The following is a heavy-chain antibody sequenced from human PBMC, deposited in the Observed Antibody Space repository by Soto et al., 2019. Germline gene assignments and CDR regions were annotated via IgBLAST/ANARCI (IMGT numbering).Heavy chain of an antibody. J-gene: IGHJ3*02. Sequence: GASVKVSCKASGYTFTSYAMHWVRQAPGQRLEWMGWINAGNGNTKYSQKFQGRVTITRDTSASTAYMELSSLRSEDTAVYYCARDGSIVVVTAPDAFDIWGQGTMVTVS. D-gene: IGHD2-21*02. CDR3: ARDGSIVVVTAPDAFDI. V-gene: IGHV1-3*01. CDR2: INAGNGNT. CDR1: GYTFTSYA.